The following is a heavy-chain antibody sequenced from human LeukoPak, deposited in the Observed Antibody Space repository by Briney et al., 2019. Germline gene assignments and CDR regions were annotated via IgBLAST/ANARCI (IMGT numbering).Heavy chain of an antibody. J-gene: IGHJ3*02. D-gene: IGHD1-26*01. CDR2: IYYSGST. V-gene: IGHV4-59*01. Sequence: SETLSLTCTVSGGSISSYYWSWIRQPPGKGLEWIGYIYYSGSTNYNPSLKSRVTISVDTSKNQFSLKLSSVTAADTAVYCCASEGSLSAFDIWGQGTMVTVSS. CDR3: ASEGSLSAFDI. CDR1: GGSISSYY.